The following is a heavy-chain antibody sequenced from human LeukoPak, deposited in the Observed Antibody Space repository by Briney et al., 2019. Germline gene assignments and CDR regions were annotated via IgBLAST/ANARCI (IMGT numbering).Heavy chain of an antibody. D-gene: IGHD3-10*01. J-gene: IGHJ3*02. V-gene: IGHV1-18*01. Sequence: ASVKVSCKASGYTLNTYGITWVRQAPGQGLEWMGWISGYNGKTKYAQKLQDRVTMTTDTSTTTAYMELRSLTSDDTAVYYCARRPYSSGNYKSAFDIWGQGTMVTVSS. CDR1: GYTLNTYG. CDR3: ARRPYSSGNYKSAFDI. CDR2: ISGYNGKT.